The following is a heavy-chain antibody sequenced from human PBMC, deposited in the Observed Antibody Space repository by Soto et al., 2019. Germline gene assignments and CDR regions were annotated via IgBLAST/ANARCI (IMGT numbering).Heavy chain of an antibody. D-gene: IGHD1-20*01. CDR3: AKQYTEEYNWNYYYYYGMDV. CDR2: IIPIFGTA. J-gene: IGHJ6*02. Sequence: SVKVSCKASGGTFSSYAISWVRQAPGQGLEWMGGIIPIFGTANYAQKLQGRVTITADESTSTAYMELSNLRSEDTAVYYCAKQYTEEYNWNYYYYYGMDVWGQGTTVTVSS. CDR1: GGTFSSYA. V-gene: IGHV1-69*13.